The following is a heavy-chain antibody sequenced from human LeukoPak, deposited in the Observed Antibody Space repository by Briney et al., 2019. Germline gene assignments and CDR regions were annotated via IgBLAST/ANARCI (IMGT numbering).Heavy chain of an antibody. J-gene: IGHJ4*02. CDR2: ISYDGSNK. V-gene: IGHV3-30*18. CDR1: GFTLSIYG. Sequence: GGALRLSCAAPGFTLSIYGTHWVRPAPGKGLEWGAVISYDGSNKYYADSVKGRFTISGDNSKNTLYLQMNSLRAEDTAVYYCAKERDWSGWYNWGQGTLVTVSS. CDR3: AKERDWSGWYN. D-gene: IGHD6-19*01.